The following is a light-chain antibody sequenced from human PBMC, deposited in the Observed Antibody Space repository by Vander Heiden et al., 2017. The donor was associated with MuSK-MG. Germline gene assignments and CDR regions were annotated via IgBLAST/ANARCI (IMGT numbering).Light chain of an antibody. CDR3: QAWDSSTVV. J-gene: IGLJ2*01. V-gene: IGLV3-1*01. CDR1: KLGDKY. CDR2: QGS. Sequence: YELTQPPSVSVSPGQTASITCSGDKLGDKYACWYQQKPGQSPVLVIYQGSKRPSGIPERFSGSNSGNTATLTIRGTQAMDEADYYCQAWDSSTVVFGGGTKLTVL.